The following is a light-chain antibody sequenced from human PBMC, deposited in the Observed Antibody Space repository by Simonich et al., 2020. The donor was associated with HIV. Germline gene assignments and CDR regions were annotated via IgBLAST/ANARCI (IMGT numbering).Light chain of an antibody. CDR3: QQYYSTPWT. CDR2: DAS. J-gene: IGKJ1*01. V-gene: IGKV3-11*01. Sequence: EIVLTQSPATLSLSPGERATLSCRASQSFSSYLAWYQQKPGQAPRLLIYDASNRATGIPARFSGSGSGTDFSLTISTLQAEDVAVYYCQQYYSTPWTFGQGTKVEIK. CDR1: QSFSSY.